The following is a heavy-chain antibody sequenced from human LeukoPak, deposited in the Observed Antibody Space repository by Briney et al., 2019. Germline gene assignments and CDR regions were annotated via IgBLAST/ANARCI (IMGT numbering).Heavy chain of an antibody. CDR3: ARDRSSSSMISPHNWFDP. D-gene: IGHD6-6*01. Sequence: GASVKVSCKASGYTFTSYGISWVRQAPGQGLEWMGWISAYNGNTNYAQKFQGRVTITTDESTSTAYMELSSLRSEDTAVYYCARDRSSSSMISPHNWFDPWGQGTLVTVSS. CDR1: GYTFTSYG. V-gene: IGHV1-18*01. CDR2: ISAYNGNT. J-gene: IGHJ5*02.